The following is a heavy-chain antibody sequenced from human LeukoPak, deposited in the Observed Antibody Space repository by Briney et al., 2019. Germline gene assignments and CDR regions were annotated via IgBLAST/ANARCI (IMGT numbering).Heavy chain of an antibody. CDR3: ARDDALGDNALDI. V-gene: IGHV3-7*01. D-gene: IGHD3-16*01. CDR2: IKQDGSEK. CDR1: GFTFSSYW. Sequence: AGGSLRLSCAASGFTFSSYWMSWVRQAPGKGMEWVANIKQDGSEKYYVDSVKGRFTISRDNAKNSLYLQMNSLRAEDTAVYYCARDDALGDNALDIWGQGTMVTVSS. J-gene: IGHJ3*02.